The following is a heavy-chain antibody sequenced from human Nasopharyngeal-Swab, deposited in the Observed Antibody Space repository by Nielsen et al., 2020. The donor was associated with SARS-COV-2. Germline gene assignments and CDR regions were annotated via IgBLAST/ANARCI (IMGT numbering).Heavy chain of an antibody. CDR3: TTDFYFDY. Sequence: GGSLRLSCAASGFIISAYAIHWVRQASGKGLEWVGRIGDKDHNYATTYGASVQGRFTISRADSKNTAFLKMDSLTTEDTALYYCTTDFYFDYWGQRSLVTVSS. CDR1: GFIISAYA. V-gene: IGHV3-73*01. J-gene: IGHJ4*02. CDR2: IGDKDHNYAT.